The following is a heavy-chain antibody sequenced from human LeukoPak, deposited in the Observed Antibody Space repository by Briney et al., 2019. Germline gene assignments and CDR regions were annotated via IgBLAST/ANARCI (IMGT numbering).Heavy chain of an antibody. CDR1: GFTFSSYA. J-gene: IGHJ4*02. D-gene: IGHD1-26*01. CDR2: ISYDGSNK. V-gene: IGHV3-30*04. CDR3: ARERWELLFSGYFDY. Sequence: GRSLRLSCAASGFTFSSYAMHWVRQAPGKGLEWVAVISYDGSNKYYADSVKGRFTISRDNSKNTLYLQMNSLRAEDTAVYYCARERWELLFSGYFDYWGQGTLVTVSS.